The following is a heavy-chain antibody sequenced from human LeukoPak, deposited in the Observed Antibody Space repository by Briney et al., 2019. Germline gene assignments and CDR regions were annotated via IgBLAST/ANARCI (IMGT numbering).Heavy chain of an antibody. J-gene: IGHJ6*02. D-gene: IGHD3-9*01. CDR1: GYTFSNFG. CDR2: IIPILGIA. Sequence: GASVKVSCKASGYTFSNFGISWVRQAPGQGLEWMGRIIPILGIANYAQKFQGRVTITADKSTSTAYMDLSSLRSEDTAVYYCARVLRYFDPTGPYYYGMDVWGQGTTVTVSS. CDR3: ARVLRYFDPTGPYYYGMDV. V-gene: IGHV1-69*04.